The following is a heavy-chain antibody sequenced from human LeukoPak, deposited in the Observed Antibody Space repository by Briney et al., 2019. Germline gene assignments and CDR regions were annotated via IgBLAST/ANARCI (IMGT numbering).Heavy chain of an antibody. CDR3: ARERGGATRSAFDI. CDR2: INHSGST. J-gene: IGHJ3*02. D-gene: IGHD1-26*01. CDR1: GGSFSGYY. V-gene: IGHV4-34*01. Sequence: SETLSLTCAVYGGSFSGYYWSWIRQPPGKGLEWIGEINHSGSTNYNPSLKSRVTISVDTSKNQFSLKLSSVTAADTAVYYCARERGGATRSAFDIWGQGTMVTVSS.